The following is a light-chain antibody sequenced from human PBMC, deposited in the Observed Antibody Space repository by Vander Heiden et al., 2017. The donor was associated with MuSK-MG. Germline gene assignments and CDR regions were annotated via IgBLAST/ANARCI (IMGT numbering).Light chain of an antibody. CDR3: SSYTSSSTLMI. CDR1: SSDVGGYNY. CDR2: DVS. V-gene: IGLV2-14*03. Sequence: QSALTQPASVSWSPGPSITISCTGTSSDVGGYNYVSWYKQHPGKAPKLMIYDVSNRPSGVSNRFSGSKSGNTASLTISGLQAEDEADDYCSSYTSSSTLMILGTGTKVTVL. J-gene: IGLJ1*01.